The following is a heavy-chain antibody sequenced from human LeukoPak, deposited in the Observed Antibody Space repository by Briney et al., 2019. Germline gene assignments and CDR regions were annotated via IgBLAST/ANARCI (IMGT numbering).Heavy chain of an antibody. D-gene: IGHD1-26*01. CDR3: ARDPYNGNYGDSYYYYMDV. CDR1: GFTFSSYE. J-gene: IGHJ6*03. CDR2: ISSSGSTI. Sequence: KAGGSLRLSCAASGFTFSSYEMNWVRQAPGKGLEWVSYISSSGSTIYYADSVKGRFTISRDNAKNSLYLQMNSLRAEDTAIYYCARDPYNGNYGDSYYYYMDVWGKGTTVTISS. V-gene: IGHV3-48*03.